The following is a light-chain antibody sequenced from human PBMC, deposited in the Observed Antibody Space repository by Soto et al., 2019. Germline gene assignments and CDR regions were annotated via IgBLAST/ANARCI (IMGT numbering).Light chain of an antibody. J-gene: IGLJ3*02. CDR3: HSYDSSLSGSV. Sequence: QSVLTQLPSVSGAPGQRVTISCTGSSSNIGAGYDVHWYQQLPGTAPKLLIYRNNNRPSGVPDRFSGSKSGTSASLAITGLQAEDEADYYCHSYDSSLSGSVFGGGTKLTVL. CDR2: RNN. CDR1: SSNIGAGYD. V-gene: IGLV1-40*01.